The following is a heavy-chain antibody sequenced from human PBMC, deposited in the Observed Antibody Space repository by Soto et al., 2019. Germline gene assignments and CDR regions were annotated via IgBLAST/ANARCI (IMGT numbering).Heavy chain of an antibody. Sequence: QVQLQESGPGLVKPSQTLSLTCTVSDGSISSVDYYWSWISQPPGKVLEWIGYIYYSGSTYYNPSLKSRVTISVDTSKNQFSLKLCSVTAADTAVYYCDRAQGSGFLVSWGQGTLVTVSS. CDR1: DGSISSVDYY. J-gene: IGHJ4*02. CDR2: IYYSGST. V-gene: IGHV4-30-4*01. D-gene: IGHD3-10*01. CDR3: DRAQGSGFLVS.